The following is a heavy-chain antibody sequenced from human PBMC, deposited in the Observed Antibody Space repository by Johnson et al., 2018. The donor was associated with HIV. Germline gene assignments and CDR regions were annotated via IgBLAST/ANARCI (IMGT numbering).Heavy chain of an antibody. V-gene: IGHV3-20*04. CDR2: INWNGGST. CDR1: GFTFDDYG. J-gene: IGHJ3*02. D-gene: IGHD3-22*01. CDR3: ARGSSYYYDSSGYAFDI. Sequence: VQLVESGGDLVKPGGSLRLSCAASGFTFDDYGMSWVRQAPGKGLEWVSGINWNGGSTDYADSVKGRFTISRDNAKNSLYLQMNSLRAGDTAVYYCARGSSYYYDSSGYAFDIWGQGTMVTVSS.